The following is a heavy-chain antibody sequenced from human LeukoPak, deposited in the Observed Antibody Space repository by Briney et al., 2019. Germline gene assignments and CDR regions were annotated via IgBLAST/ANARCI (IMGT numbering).Heavy chain of an antibody. J-gene: IGHJ4*02. CDR2: INPSGGST. CDR3: ARVRIQLWFGFDY. CDR1: GYTFTSYY. V-gene: IGHV1-46*01. Sequence: GASVKVSCKASGYTFTSYYMHWVRQAPGQGLEWMGIINPSGGSTSYAQKFQGRVTMTRDTSISTAYMELSRLRSDDTAVYYCARVRIQLWFGFDYWGQGTLVAVSS. D-gene: IGHD5-18*01.